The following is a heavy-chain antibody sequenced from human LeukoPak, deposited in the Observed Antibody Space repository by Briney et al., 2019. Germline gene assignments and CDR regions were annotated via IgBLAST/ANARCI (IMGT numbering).Heavy chain of an antibody. Sequence: GESLKISCKGSGYSFTNYWIGWVRQMPGKGLEWMGIIYPGDSDTRYSPSLQGQVTISADKSTTTAYLQWSSLKASDTAMYYCAMNFASGSYGPFDYWGQGTLVTVPS. V-gene: IGHV5-51*01. J-gene: IGHJ4*02. CDR2: IYPGDSDT. CDR3: AMNFASGSYGPFDY. D-gene: IGHD3-10*01. CDR1: GYSFTNYW.